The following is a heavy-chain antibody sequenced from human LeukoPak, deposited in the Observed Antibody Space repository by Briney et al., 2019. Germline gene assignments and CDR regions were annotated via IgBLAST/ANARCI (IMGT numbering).Heavy chain of an antibody. CDR3: LTRSLVAVTGNYYMDV. D-gene: IGHD6-19*01. CDR2: IYSGGRT. CDR1: GFTVISNY. Sequence: GGSLRLSCAASGFTVISNYMSWVRQAPGKGLEWVSVIYSGGRTYYADSVKGRFTISRDISKNTLWLQMNSLRAEDTAVYYCLTRSLVAVTGNYYMDVWGKGTTVTVSS. V-gene: IGHV3-66*01. J-gene: IGHJ6*03.